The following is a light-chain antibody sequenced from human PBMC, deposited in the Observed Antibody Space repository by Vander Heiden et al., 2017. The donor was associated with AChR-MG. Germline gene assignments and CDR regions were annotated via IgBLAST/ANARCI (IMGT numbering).Light chain of an antibody. J-gene: IGLJ1*01. Sequence: QSVLTQPPSVSAAPGQTVILSCSGSSSNIENNFVSWYQRVPGTAPKLHISENNKRPSGIPDRFSGSKSGTSATLGITGLQTGNEANYYSGTWDSSLSAYVFGPGTKVTVL. CDR2: ENN. V-gene: IGLV1-51*02. CDR1: SSNIENNF. CDR3: GTWDSSLSAYV.